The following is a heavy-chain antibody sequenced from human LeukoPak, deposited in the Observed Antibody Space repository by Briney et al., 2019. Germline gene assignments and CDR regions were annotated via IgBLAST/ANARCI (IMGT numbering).Heavy chain of an antibody. CDR2: INHSGST. V-gene: IGHV4-34*01. Sequence: SETLSLTCAVYGGSFSGYYWSWIRQPPGKGLEWIGEINHSGSTNYNPSLKSRVTISVDTSKNQFSLKLSSVTAADTAVYYCTRGRLGYCSGGSCYPNFTPFDYWGQGTLVTVSS. D-gene: IGHD2-15*01. J-gene: IGHJ4*02. CDR1: GGSFSGYY. CDR3: TRGRLGYCSGGSCYPNFTPFDY.